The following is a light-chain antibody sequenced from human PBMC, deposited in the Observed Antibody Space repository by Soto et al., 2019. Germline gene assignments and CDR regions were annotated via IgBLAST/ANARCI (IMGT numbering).Light chain of an antibody. J-gene: IGKJ5*01. CDR3: QQYNSYPIT. Sequence: DIQMTQSPSTLSAFVGDRVTITCRASQSISNWLAWYQQKPGKAPKLLIYKASTLESGVPSRFSGSGSGTDFTLTISSLQHDDFATYYCQQYNSYPITFGQGTRLEIK. V-gene: IGKV1-5*03. CDR2: KAS. CDR1: QSISNW.